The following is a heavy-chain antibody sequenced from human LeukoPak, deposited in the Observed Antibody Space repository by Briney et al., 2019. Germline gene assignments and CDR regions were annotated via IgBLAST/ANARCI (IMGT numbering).Heavy chain of an antibody. CDR2: ISSSSSTT. Sequence: PGGSLRLSCAASGFNFNTYSMNWVRQAPGKGLEWVSYISSSSSTTYYATSVRGRFTISRDNAKNSLYLQMNSLRDEDTAVYYCARGVEGSYYYGSSGKGNAPDIWGQGTMVTVSS. D-gene: IGHD3-22*01. J-gene: IGHJ3*02. CDR3: ARGVEGSYYYGSSGKGNAPDI. V-gene: IGHV3-48*02. CDR1: GFNFNTYS.